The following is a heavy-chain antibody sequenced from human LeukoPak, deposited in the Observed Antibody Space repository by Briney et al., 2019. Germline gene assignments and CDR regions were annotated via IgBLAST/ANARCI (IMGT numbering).Heavy chain of an antibody. CDR3: ARVPRYSSSWYDY. V-gene: IGHV3-11*04. CDR2: ISGSGSTI. J-gene: IGHJ4*02. CDR1: GFTFSDYY. D-gene: IGHD6-13*01. Sequence: GGSLRLSCAASGFTFSDYYMSWIRQAPGKGLEWVSYISGSGSTIYYADSVKGRFTISRDNAKNSLYLQMNSLRAEDTAVYYCARVPRYSSSWYDYWGQGTLVTVSS.